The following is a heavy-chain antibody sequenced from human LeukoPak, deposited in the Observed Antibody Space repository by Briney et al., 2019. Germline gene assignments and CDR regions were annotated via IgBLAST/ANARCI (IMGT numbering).Heavy chain of an antibody. CDR2: INHSGST. D-gene: IGHD6-13*01. J-gene: IGHJ1*01. V-gene: IGHV4-34*01. CDR3: ARARAGSSWYGMASYFQH. Sequence: SETLSLTCTVSGGSISSYYWSWIRQPAGKGLEWIGEINHSGSTNYNPSLKSRVTISVDTSKNQFSLKLSSVTAADTAVYYCARARAGSSWYGMASYFQHWGQGTLVTVSS. CDR1: GGSISSYY.